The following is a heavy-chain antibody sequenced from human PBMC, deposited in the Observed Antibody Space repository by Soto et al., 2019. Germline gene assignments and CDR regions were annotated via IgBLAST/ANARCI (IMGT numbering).Heavy chain of an antibody. Sequence: GGRRSIKNRSWIRQPPGKGLEWIGEIYYSGSTNYNPSLKSRVTISVDTSKNQFSLKLSSVTAADTAVYYCARLPYSNYGPGYFDYWGQGTLVTVSS. J-gene: IGHJ4*02. CDR1: GGRRSIKN. CDR2: IYYSGST. V-gene: IGHV4-59*01. CDR3: ARLPYSNYGPGYFDY. D-gene: IGHD4-4*01.